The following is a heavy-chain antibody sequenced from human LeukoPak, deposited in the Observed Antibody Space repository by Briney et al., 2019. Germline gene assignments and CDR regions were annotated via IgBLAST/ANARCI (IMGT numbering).Heavy chain of an antibody. CDR2: ISHDGTNK. Sequence: GGSLRLSCAASGFAFSRYGMHWVRQAPGKGLEGVALISHDGTNKNHADSVKGRFAISRDNSNNTLYLQTSSLRAEDTAVYYCARGPGALDYWGQGTLVTVSS. CDR3: ARGPGALDY. CDR1: GFAFSRYG. V-gene: IGHV3-30*03. J-gene: IGHJ4*02. D-gene: IGHD2-2*01.